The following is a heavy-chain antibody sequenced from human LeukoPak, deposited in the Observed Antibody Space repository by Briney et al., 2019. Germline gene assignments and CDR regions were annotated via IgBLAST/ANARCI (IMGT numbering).Heavy chain of an antibody. Sequence: GGSLRLSCATSGFTFSEYYMSWIRQAPGEGLEWVSYISSRTSSHTKYADSVKGRFTISRDNAKNSLYLQMNSLRAEDTAVYYCARVKGDYCVDYWGQGTAVTVSS. J-gene: IGHJ4*02. CDR3: ARVKGDYCVDY. CDR2: ISSRTSSHT. V-gene: IGHV3-11*06. CDR1: GFTFSEYY. D-gene: IGHD4-17*01.